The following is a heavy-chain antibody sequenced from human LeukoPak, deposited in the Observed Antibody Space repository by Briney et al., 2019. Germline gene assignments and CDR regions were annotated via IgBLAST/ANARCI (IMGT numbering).Heavy chain of an antibody. Sequence: PGGSLRLSCAASGFIFDDYGMTWVRQAPGKGLEWVSGINWNGGSTGYADSVKGRFSISRDNAKNSLYLQMNSLRAEDTALYYCARRAVADTNYYHYMDVWGKGTTVTVSS. D-gene: IGHD6-19*01. CDR3: ARRAVADTNYYHYMDV. V-gene: IGHV3-20*04. J-gene: IGHJ6*03. CDR1: GFIFDDYG. CDR2: INWNGGST.